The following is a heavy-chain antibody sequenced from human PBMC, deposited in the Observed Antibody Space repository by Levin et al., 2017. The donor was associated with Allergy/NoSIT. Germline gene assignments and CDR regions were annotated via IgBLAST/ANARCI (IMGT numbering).Heavy chain of an antibody. J-gene: IGHJ3*02. CDR3: ARRYCSSTSCFYPAGAFDI. D-gene: IGHD2-2*01. CDR2: IYPGDSDT. Sequence: GESLKISCKGSGYSFTSYWIGWVRQMPGKGLEWMGIIYPGDSDTRYSPSFQGQVTISADKSISTAYLQWSSLKASDTAMYYCARRYCSSTSCFYPAGAFDIWGQGTMVTVSS. CDR1: GYSFTSYW. V-gene: IGHV5-51*01.